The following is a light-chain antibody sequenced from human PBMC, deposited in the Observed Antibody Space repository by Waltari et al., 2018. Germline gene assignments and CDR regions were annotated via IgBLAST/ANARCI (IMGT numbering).Light chain of an antibody. Sequence: IQMTQSPSTLSASVGDRVIITCRASQSINTWLAWYQQKPGKAPRVLIYRASSLEVGVPSRFSGSGSGTEFTLTISGLQPDDFATYYCQQYNSYSTFGQGTRVEIK. CDR2: RAS. CDR1: QSINTW. CDR3: QQYNSYST. J-gene: IGKJ1*01. V-gene: IGKV1-5*03.